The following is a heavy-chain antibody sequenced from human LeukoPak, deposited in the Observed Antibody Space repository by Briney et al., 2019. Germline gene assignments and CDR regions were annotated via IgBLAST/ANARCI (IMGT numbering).Heavy chain of an antibody. Sequence: ASVKVSCKASGYSFTSYYMHWVRQAPGQGLEWMGFINPSGSSAAYAQKFQGRVTMTEDTSTDTAYMEMSSLRSEDTAVYYCATAPSLGFDYWGQGTLVTVSS. CDR3: ATAPSLGFDY. J-gene: IGHJ4*02. V-gene: IGHV1-46*01. CDR1: GYSFTSYY. CDR2: INPSGSSA.